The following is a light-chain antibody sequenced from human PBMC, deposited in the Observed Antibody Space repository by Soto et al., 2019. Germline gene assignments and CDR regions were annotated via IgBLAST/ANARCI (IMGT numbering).Light chain of an antibody. CDR1: QDISNS. CDR3: QNYNSAPLT. Sequence: DIQMTQSPSSLSASVGDRVTITCRASQDISNSLAWYQKKPGKVPKVLIYATSILQSGVPARFSGSGSATDFTLTISSLQPEDVATYYCQNYNSAPLTFGGGTKVEI. CDR2: ATS. V-gene: IGKV1-27*01. J-gene: IGKJ4*01.